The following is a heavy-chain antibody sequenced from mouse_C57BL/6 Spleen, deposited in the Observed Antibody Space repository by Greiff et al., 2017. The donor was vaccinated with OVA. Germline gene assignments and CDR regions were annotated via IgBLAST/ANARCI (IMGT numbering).Heavy chain of an antibody. D-gene: IGHD1-1*01. J-gene: IGHJ3*01. CDR2: IYPRSGNT. Sequence: QVQLKQSGAELARPGASVKLSCKASGYTFTSYGISWVKQRTGQGLEWIGEIYPRSGNTYYNEKFKGKATLTADKSSSTAYMELRSLTSEDSAVYFCARSFITTVVAPFAYWGQGTLVTVSA. CDR3: ARSFITTVVAPFAY. V-gene: IGHV1-81*01. CDR1: GYTFTSYG.